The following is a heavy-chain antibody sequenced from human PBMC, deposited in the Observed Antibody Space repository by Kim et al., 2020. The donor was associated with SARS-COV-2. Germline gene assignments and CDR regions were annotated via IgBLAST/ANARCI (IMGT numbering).Heavy chain of an antibody. CDR3: ATLTGYYYYGMDV. Sequence: GGSLRLSCAASGFTFDDYAMHWVRQAPGKGLELVSGISWNSGSIGYADSVKGRFTISRDNAKNSLYLQMNSLRAEDTALYYCATLTGYYYYGMDVWGQGTTVTISS. V-gene: IGHV3-9*01. J-gene: IGHJ6*02. CDR1: GFTFDDYA. CDR2: ISWNSGSI.